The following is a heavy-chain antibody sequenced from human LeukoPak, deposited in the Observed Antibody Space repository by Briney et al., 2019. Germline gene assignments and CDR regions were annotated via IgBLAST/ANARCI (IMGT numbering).Heavy chain of an antibody. Sequence: GGSLRLSCAASGFTVSSNYMSWVRQAPGKGLEWVSVIYSGGSTYYADSVKGRFTISRDNSKDTLYLQMNSLRAEDTAVYYCAREGRGSYTMVRGAEAYWCFNLWGRGTLVTVSS. CDR2: IYSGGST. CDR1: GFTVSSNY. J-gene: IGHJ2*01. CDR3: AREGRGSYTMVRGAEAYWCFNL. V-gene: IGHV3-66*01. D-gene: IGHD3-10*01.